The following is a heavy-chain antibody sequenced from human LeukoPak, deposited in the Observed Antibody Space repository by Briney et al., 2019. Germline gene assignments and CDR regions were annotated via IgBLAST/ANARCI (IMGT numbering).Heavy chain of an antibody. D-gene: IGHD2-2*02. CDR2: IYYSGST. CDR1: GGSISSSSYY. J-gene: IGHJ3*02. Sequence: SETLSLTCTVSGGSISSSSYYWGWIRQPPGKGLEWIGSIYYSGSTYYNPSLKSRVTISVDTSKNQFSLKLSSVTAADTAVYYCARSTKLGYCSSTGCYKNAFDIWGQGTMVTVSS. V-gene: IGHV4-39*01. CDR3: ARSTKLGYCSSTGCYKNAFDI.